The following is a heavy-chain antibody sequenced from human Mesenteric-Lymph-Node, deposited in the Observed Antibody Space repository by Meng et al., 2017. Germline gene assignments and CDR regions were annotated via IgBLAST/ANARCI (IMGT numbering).Heavy chain of an antibody. CDR3: AKSLRVVAVTFFDY. CDR1: GFTVSSYG. CDR2: ISGSGGST. V-gene: IGHV3-23*01. D-gene: IGHD2-15*01. J-gene: IGHJ4*02. Sequence: GESLKISCAASGFTVSSYGMHWVRQAPGKGLEWVSAISGSGGSTYYADSVKGRFTISRDNSKNTLYLQMNSLGAEDTAVYYCAKSLRVVAVTFFDYWGQGILVTVSS.